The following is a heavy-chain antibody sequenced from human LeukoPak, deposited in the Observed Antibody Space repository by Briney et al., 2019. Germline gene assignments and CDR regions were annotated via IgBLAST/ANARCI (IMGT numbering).Heavy chain of an antibody. CDR1: GGSISSSSYY. CDR3: ARRAKIAAAVHNWFDP. CDR2: IYYSGST. Sequence: SETLSLTCTVSGGSISSSSYYWGWIRQPPGKGLEWIGSIYYSGSTYYNPSLKSRVTISVDTSKNQFSLKLSSVTAADTAVYYCARRAKIAAAVHNWFDPWGQGTLVTVSS. J-gene: IGHJ5*02. D-gene: IGHD6-13*01. V-gene: IGHV4-39*01.